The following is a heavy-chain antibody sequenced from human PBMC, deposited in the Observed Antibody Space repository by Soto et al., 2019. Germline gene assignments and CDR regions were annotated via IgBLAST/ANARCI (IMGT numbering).Heavy chain of an antibody. Sequence: EVQLLESGGDLVQPGGSLRLSCAVTGFIFSDYSMSWVRQAPGKGLEWVSGISGVGGSTYYADSVKGRFTISRDNSKNTLYLQMNSLRAEDTALYYCAKSLGDHWDEYYFHYWGQGPLVTVSS. CDR1: GFIFSDYS. J-gene: IGHJ4*02. D-gene: IGHD1-1*01. V-gene: IGHV3-23*01. CDR2: ISGVGGST. CDR3: AKSLGDHWDEYYFHY.